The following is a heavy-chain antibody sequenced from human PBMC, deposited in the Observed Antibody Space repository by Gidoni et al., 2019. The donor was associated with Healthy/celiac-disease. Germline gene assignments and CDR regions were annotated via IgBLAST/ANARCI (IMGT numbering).Heavy chain of an antibody. CDR1: GGSFHGYY. J-gene: IGHJ4*02. Sequence: QVQLQQWGAGLLKPSETLSLTCAVYGGSFHGYYWSWIRQPPGKGMEWIGEIKHSGSTKYNTSLKSRVTISVDTSKKRCSLKLSAVNAEDTAVYYCARRSRPLGGVRYCYFDYWGQGTLVTVSA. CDR3: ARRSRPLGGVRYCYFDY. CDR2: IKHSGST. D-gene: IGHD3-10*01. V-gene: IGHV4-34*01.